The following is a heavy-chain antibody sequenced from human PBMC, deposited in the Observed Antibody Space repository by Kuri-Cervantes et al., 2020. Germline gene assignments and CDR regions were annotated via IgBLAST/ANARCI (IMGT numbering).Heavy chain of an antibody. CDR2: ICTTGDI. CDR1: SGFYSSHC. V-gene: IGHV4-4*07. Sequence: SETLSLTCIVSSGFYSSHCWNWVRQPAGKGLEWIGRICTTGDINYNPSLKSRVTLSVDTSKNQFPLKLSSVTAADTAVYYCARLHYGDYVFDYWGQGTLVTVSS. D-gene: IGHD4-17*01. CDR3: ARLHYGDYVFDY. J-gene: IGHJ4*02.